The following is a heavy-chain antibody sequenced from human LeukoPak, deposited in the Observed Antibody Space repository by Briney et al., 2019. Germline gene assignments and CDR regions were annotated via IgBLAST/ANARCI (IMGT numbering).Heavy chain of an antibody. D-gene: IGHD3-22*01. J-gene: IGHJ4*02. CDR1: GFTFSSYE. CDR2: ISSSGSTI. Sequence: GGSLRLSCAASGFTFSSYEMNWIRQAPGKGLEWVSYISSSGSTIYYADSVKGLSTISETNAKNSLYLQMNRLRAEDTAVYYRARATWDSSGYYYDYWGQGTLVTVSS. CDR3: ARATWDSSGYYYDY. V-gene: IGHV3-48*03.